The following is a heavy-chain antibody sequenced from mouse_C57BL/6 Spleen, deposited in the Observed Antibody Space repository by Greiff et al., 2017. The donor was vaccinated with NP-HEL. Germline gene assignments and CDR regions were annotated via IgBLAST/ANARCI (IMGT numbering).Heavy chain of an antibody. CDR3: GRLGGSSSFAY. V-gene: IGHV5-6*01. J-gene: IGHJ3*01. D-gene: IGHD1-1*01. CDR2: ISSGGSYT. Sequence: EVQLVESGGDLVKPGGSLKLSCAASGFTFSSYGMSWVRQTPDKRLEWVATISSGGSYTYYPDNVKGRFTISRDNAKNTLYLQMSSLKSEDTAMYYWGRLGGSSSFAYWGQGTLVTVSA. CDR1: GFTFSSYG.